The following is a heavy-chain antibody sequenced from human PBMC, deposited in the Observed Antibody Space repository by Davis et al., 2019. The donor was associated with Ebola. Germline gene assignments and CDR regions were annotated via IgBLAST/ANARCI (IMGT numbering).Heavy chain of an antibody. D-gene: IGHD2/OR15-2a*01. J-gene: IGHJ4*02. CDR3: ARHVLPMVLYWYYFDS. CDR2: VHYSGNT. Sequence: PSETLSLTCTVSGGSVNSDDYHWGWIRQPPGKGLEWIGSVHYSGNTYYNPSLKSQVTISVDTSNNEFSLSLTSVTAADTAVYYCARHVLPMVLYWYYFDSWGQGALVTVSS. V-gene: IGHV4-39*01. CDR1: GGSVNSDDYH.